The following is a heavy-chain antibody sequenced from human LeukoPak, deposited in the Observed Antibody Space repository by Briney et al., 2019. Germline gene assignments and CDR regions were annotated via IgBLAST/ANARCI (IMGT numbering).Heavy chain of an antibody. CDR1: GFTFSTYS. D-gene: IGHD1-14*01. J-gene: IGHJ5*02. CDR2: INSSSGSI. Sequence: GGSLRLSCVGSGFTFSTYSMNWVRQAPGKGLEWVSYINSSSGSIYYADSVKGRFTISRDNAKNSLYLQMNSLRAEDTAVYYCANKPAGFDPWGQGTLVTVSS. V-gene: IGHV3-48*04. CDR3: ANKPAGFDP.